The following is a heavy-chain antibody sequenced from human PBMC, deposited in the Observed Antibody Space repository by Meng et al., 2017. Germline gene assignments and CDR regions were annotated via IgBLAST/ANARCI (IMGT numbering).Heavy chain of an antibody. J-gene: IGHJ4*02. D-gene: IGHD3-22*01. CDR2: INAGNGNT. V-gene: IGHV1-3*01. CDR1: GYTFTSYA. CDR3: ARDLRYDSSGYYY. Sequence: QVQLVPSGAEVKKPGASVKVSCKASGYTFTSYAMHWVRQAPGQRLEWMGWINAGNGNTKYSQKFQGRVTITRDTSASTAYMELSSLRSEDTAVYYCARDLRYDSSGYYYWGQGTLVTVSS.